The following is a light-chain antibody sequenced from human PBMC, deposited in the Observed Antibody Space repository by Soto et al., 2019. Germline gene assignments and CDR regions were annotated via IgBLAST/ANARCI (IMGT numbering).Light chain of an antibody. CDR3: SATDDRLSGPV. J-gene: IGLJ2*01. CDR1: SSNIETNY. Sequence: QSVLTQPPSASGTLGQRVTISCSGSSSNIETNYVYWYQHLPGAAPKLLIYSNDQRPSGVPDRFSASKSGTSASLAISGLRSEDEGDYYCSATDDRLSGPVFGGGTNLTVL. CDR2: SND. V-gene: IGLV1-47*02.